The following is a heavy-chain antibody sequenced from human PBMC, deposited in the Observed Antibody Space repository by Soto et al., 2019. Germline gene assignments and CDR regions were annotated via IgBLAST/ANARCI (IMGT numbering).Heavy chain of an antibody. D-gene: IGHD3-22*01. CDR3: ARVVTYDRQTLYDAFDI. CDR1: GFTVSSNY. CDR2: IYSGGST. V-gene: IGHV3-66*01. J-gene: IGHJ3*02. Sequence: GGSLRLSCAASGFTVSSNYMSWVRQAPGKGLEWVSVIYSGGSTYYEDSVKGRFTISRDNSKNTLYLQMNSLRAEDTAVYYCARVVTYDRQTLYDAFDIWGQGTMVTVSS.